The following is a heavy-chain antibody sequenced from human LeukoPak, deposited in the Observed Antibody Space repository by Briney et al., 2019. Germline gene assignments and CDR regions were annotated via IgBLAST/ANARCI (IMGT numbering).Heavy chain of an antibody. CDR2: IRYDGSNK. J-gene: IGHJ4*02. D-gene: IGHD3-9*01. Sequence: GGSLRLSCAASGFTFSSYGMHWVRQAPGKGLEWVAFIRYDGSNKYYADSVKGRFTISRDNSKNTLYLQMNSLRAEDTAVYYCAKTAWDYQILTGYRYYFDYWGQGTLVTVSS. V-gene: IGHV3-30*02. CDR3: AKTAWDYQILTGYRYYFDY. CDR1: GFTFSSYG.